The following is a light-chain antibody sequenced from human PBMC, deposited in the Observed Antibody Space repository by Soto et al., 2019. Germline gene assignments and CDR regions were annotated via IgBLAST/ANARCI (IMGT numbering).Light chain of an antibody. Sequence: ERGTITCRASQSISSWLAWYQQKPGKAPKLLIYDASSLESGVPSRFSGSGSGTEFTLTISSLRPDDFATYYCQQYNSYRTFGQGTKVDI. CDR2: DAS. CDR1: QSISSW. V-gene: IGKV1-5*01. J-gene: IGKJ1*01. CDR3: QQYNSYRT.